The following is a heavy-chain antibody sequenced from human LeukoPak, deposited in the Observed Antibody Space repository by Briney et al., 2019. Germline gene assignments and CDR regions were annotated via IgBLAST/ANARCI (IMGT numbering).Heavy chain of an antibody. D-gene: IGHD6-13*01. J-gene: IGHJ4*02. CDR1: GYTFTDYY. V-gene: IGHV1-2*02. Sequence: ASVKLSCKASGYTFTDYYIHWVRQPPGQGLDWMWCINPKSGATNNAQKFQDRVTMTRDTSITTAYMELSRLKSDDTAIYYCARDLSRQSAAGGYWGQGTLVTVSS. CDR3: ARDLSRQSAAGGY. CDR2: INPKSGAT.